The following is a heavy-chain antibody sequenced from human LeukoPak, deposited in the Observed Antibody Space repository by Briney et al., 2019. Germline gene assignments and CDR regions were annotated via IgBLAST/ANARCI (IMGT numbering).Heavy chain of an antibody. J-gene: IGHJ4*02. CDR1: GFTFSNAW. CDR2: LSNDGSNE. D-gene: IGHD6-13*01. Sequence: GGSLRLSCAASGFTFSNAWMNWVRQAPGKGLEWVAVLSNDGSNEYYTDSVKGRFTISGDNSKNTLLLQMNSLRIEDTAEYYCARDAPSPGAAHSSSYYFDYWGQGTLVTVSS. V-gene: IGHV3-30-3*01. CDR3: ARDAPSPGAAHSSSYYFDY.